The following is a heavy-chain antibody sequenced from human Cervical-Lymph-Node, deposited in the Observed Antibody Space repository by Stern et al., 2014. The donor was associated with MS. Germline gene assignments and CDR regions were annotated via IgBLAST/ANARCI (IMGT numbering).Heavy chain of an antibody. V-gene: IGHV3-33*01. D-gene: IGHD6-13*01. CDR1: GFTFSNYG. J-gene: IGHJ6*02. CDR3: ARSSSPSPYYYYGMDV. Sequence: QVQLVQSGGGVVQPGGSLRLSCAASGFTFSNYGMHWVRQAPGKGLEWVAVIWYDVSNKYYADSVKGRFTISRDNSKNTLYLQMNSLRAEDTAVYYCARSSSPSPYYYYGMDVWGQGTTVTVSS. CDR2: IWYDVSNK.